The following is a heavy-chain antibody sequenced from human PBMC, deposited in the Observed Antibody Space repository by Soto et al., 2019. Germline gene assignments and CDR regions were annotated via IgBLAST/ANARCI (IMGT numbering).Heavy chain of an antibody. V-gene: IGHV3-15*01. Sequence: EVQLVESGGGLVKPGGSLRLSCAASGFTFSNAWMSWVRQAPGKGLEWVGRIKSKTDGGTTDYAAPVKGRFTISRDDSKNTLYLQMNSLKIEDTAVYYCTTGSSSGPTEYWGQGTLVTVSS. J-gene: IGHJ4*02. CDR1: GFTFSNAW. CDR2: IKSKTDGGTT. D-gene: IGHD3-22*01. CDR3: TTGSSSGPTEY.